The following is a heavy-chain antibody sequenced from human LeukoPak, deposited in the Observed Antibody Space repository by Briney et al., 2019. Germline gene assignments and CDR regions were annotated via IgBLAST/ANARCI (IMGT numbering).Heavy chain of an antibody. CDR1: GYIFTGYY. V-gene: IGHV1-2*02. J-gene: IGHJ4*02. Sequence: ASVKVSCKASGYIFTGYYMHWVRQAPGQGLEWMGWINPNSGGTNYAQKFQGRVTMTRDTSISTAYMELSRLRSDDTAVYYCARSRRSSSGYDYWGQGTLVTVSS. CDR3: ARSRRSSSGYDY. CDR2: INPNSGGT. D-gene: IGHD6-19*01.